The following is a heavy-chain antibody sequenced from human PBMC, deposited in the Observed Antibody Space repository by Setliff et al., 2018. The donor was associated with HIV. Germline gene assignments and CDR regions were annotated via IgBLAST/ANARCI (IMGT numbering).Heavy chain of an antibody. CDR2: IYYSGTT. Sequence: SETLSLTCSVSGGSILSGGYYWSWIRQHPGRGLEWIGYIYYSGTTTYNPSLKSRVSISVDTSKNQFSLKLSSVTAADTAVYYCARGYSSSLGWFDPWGQGTLVTVSS. CDR1: GGSILSGGYY. D-gene: IGHD6-6*01. V-gene: IGHV4-31*03. CDR3: ARGYSSSLGWFDP. J-gene: IGHJ5*02.